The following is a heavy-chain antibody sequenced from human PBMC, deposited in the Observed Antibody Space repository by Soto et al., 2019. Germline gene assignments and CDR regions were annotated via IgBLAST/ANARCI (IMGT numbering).Heavy chain of an antibody. D-gene: IGHD3-10*01. CDR2: IYHSGST. CDR1: GGSISSSNW. Sequence: SETLSLTCAVSGGSISSSNWWSLGRQPPGKGLEWIGEIYHSGSTNYNPSLKSRVTISVDKSKNQFSLKLSSVTAADTAVYYCARLGPRGVRGRYYGMDVWGQGTTVT. V-gene: IGHV4-4*02. CDR3: ARLGPRGVRGRYYGMDV. J-gene: IGHJ6*02.